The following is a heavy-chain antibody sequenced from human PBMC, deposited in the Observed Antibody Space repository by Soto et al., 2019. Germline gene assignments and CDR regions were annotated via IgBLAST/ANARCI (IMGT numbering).Heavy chain of an antibody. CDR1: GYTFTGYY. V-gene: IGHV1-2*02. CDR3: ARRGSVVVVAAPFDY. Sequence: ASVKVSCKASGYTFTGYYMHWVRQAPGQGLEWMGWINPNSGGTNYAQKFQGRVTMTRDTSISTAYMELSRLRSDDTAVYYCARRGSVVVVAAPFDYWGQGTRVTVPQ. D-gene: IGHD2-15*01. J-gene: IGHJ4*02. CDR2: INPNSGGT.